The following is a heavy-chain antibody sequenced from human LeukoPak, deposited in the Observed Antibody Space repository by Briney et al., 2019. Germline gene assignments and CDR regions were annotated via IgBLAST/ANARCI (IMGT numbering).Heavy chain of an antibody. CDR1: GGSFSSYY. CDR2: IYYSGST. Sequence: PSETLSLTCAVSGGSFSSYYWSWIRQPPGKGLEWIGDIYYSGSTNYNPSLKSRVTISVDTSKNQFSLKLISVIAADTAVYYCASHSSSWYGYYFDYWGQGTLVTVSS. D-gene: IGHD6-13*01. V-gene: IGHV4-59*01. J-gene: IGHJ4*02. CDR3: ASHSSSWYGYYFDY.